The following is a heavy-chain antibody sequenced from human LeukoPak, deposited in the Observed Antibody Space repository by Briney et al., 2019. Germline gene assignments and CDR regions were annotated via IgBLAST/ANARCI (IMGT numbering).Heavy chain of an antibody. V-gene: IGHV4-30-2*01. CDR3: ARTVPMGYYDSSDYYTHTPYFDY. Sequence: PSETLSLTCAVSGGSISSGGYSWSWIRQPPGKGLEWIGYIYHSGSTYYNPSLKSRVTISVDRSKNQFSLKLSSVTAADTAVYYCARTVPMGYYDSSDYYTHTPYFDYWGQGTLVTVSS. J-gene: IGHJ4*02. CDR2: IYHSGST. D-gene: IGHD3-22*01. CDR1: GGSISSGGYS.